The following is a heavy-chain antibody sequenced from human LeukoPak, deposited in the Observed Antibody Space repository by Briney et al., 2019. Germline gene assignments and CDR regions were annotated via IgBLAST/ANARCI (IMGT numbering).Heavy chain of an antibody. CDR1: GYTFTSYD. CDR3: ARVRKPITMVRGVNYYYMDV. V-gene: IGHV1-8*01. J-gene: IGHJ6*03. CDR2: VNPNTGNT. Sequence: GASVKVSCKASGYTFTSYDINWVRQATGQGLEWMGWVNPNTGNTGYAQKFQGRVTMTRNTSISTAYMELSSLRSEDTAVYYCARVRKPITMVRGVNYYYMDVWGKGTTVTISS. D-gene: IGHD3-10*01.